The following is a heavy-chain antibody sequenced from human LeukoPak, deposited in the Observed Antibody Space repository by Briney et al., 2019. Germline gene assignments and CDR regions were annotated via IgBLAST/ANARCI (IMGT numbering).Heavy chain of an antibody. D-gene: IGHD2-2*01. CDR2: INHSGST. CDR1: GGSFSGYY. J-gene: IGHJ6*02. CDR3: AREGEYQLLSDYYYYGMDV. Sequence: SETLSLTCAVYGGSFSGYYWSWIRQPPGKGLEWIGEINHSGSTNYNPSLKSRVTISVDTSKNQFSLKLSSVTAADTAVYYRAREGEYQLLSDYYYYGMDVWGQGTTVTVSS. V-gene: IGHV4-34*01.